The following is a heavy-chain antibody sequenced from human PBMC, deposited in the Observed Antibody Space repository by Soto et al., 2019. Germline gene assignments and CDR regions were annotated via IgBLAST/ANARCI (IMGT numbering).Heavy chain of an antibody. CDR2: INAGNGNT. J-gene: IGHJ5*02. CDR1: GYTFTSYA. D-gene: IGHD2-15*01. V-gene: IGHV1-3*01. CDR3: ARGASSTTPRRLDP. Sequence: ASVKVSCKASGYTFTSYAMHWVRQAPGQRLEWMGWINAGNGNTKYSQKFQGRVTITRDTSASTAYMELSSLRSEDTAVYYCARGASSTTPRRLDPWGQGTLVTVYS.